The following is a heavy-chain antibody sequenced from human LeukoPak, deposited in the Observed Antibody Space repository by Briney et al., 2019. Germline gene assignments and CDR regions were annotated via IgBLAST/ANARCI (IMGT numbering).Heavy chain of an antibody. CDR3: ARDYYRSGSYQNYYDY. J-gene: IGHJ4*02. CDR1: GDSVSSDSFA. CDR2: TYYRSKWYN. V-gene: IGHV6-1*01. Sequence: SQTLSLTCAISGDSVSSDSFAWNWIRQSPSRGLEWLGRTYYRSKWYNDYAVSVKGRITFNSDTSKNQFSLQLNSVTPEDTAVYYCARDYYRSGSYQNYYDYWGQGTLVTVSS. D-gene: IGHD3-10*01.